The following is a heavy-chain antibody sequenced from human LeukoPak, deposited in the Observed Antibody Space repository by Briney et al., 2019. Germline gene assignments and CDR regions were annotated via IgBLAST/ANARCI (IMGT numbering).Heavy chain of an antibody. V-gene: IGHV1-46*01. CDR1: GYTFTSYY. CDR2: INPSGGST. Sequence: VASVKVSCKASGYTFTSYYMHWVRQAPGQGLEWMGIINPSGGSTSYAQKFQGRVTMTRDTSTSTVYMELSSLRSEDTAVYYCTRVGGSYYPAFDIWGQGTMVTVSS. D-gene: IGHD1-26*01. J-gene: IGHJ3*02. CDR3: TRVGGSYYPAFDI.